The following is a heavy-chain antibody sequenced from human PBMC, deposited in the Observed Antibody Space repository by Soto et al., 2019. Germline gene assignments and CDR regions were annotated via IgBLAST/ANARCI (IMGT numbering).Heavy chain of an antibody. V-gene: IGHV4-31*11. CDR2: IAYRGET. D-gene: IGHD3-9*01. J-gene: IGHJ5*02. CDR1: GGYISGADSY. Sequence: PSETLSLTGVVSGGYISGADSYWFWSRKRPGKGLEWIGYIAYRGETYYNPSLRRRVTISADRSENKFPLTLKSVPAADPAVYFCASDFERSAIGPWGQGTSVTVSS. CDR3: ASDFERSAIGP.